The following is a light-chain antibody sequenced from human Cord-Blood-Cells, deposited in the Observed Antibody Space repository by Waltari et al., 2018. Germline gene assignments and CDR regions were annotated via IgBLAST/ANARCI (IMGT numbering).Light chain of an antibody. CDR1: SSNIGSNS. CDR2: RNT. CDR3: AAWDDSLSGWV. V-gene: IGLV1-47*01. Sequence: QSVLTQPPSASGTPGPRATIHCSGRSSNIGSNSVYCYQQPPGTAPKLLISRNTQRPSGVPDRFSGSKSGTSASLAISGLRSEDEADYYCAAWDDSLSGWVFGGGTKLTVL. J-gene: IGLJ3*02.